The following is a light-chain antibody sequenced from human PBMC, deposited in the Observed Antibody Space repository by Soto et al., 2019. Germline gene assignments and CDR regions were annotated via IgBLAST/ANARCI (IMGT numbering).Light chain of an antibody. CDR2: AAS. V-gene: IGKV1-39*01. CDR3: QQYGSSPWT. CDR1: QTINSY. Sequence: DIQMTQSPSSLSASVGDRVTISCRASQTINSYLNWYQQKPGKAPKLLIYAASNLQSGVPSRFSGSGSGTDFTLTISRLEPEDFAVYYCQQYGSSPWTFGQGTKVEIK. J-gene: IGKJ1*01.